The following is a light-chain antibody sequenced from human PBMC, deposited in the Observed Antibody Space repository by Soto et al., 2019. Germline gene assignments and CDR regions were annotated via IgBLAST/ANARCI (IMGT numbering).Light chain of an antibody. Sequence: QSALTQPASVSASPGQSITISCTGTSSDVGSYDYVSWFQQHPGKAPKVLIYEVADRPSGVSDRFSGSKSGNTASLTISGLQTEDEGDYYCQSYDSRLSAWVFGGGTKLTVL. V-gene: IGLV2-14*01. CDR3: QSYDSRLSAWV. CDR1: SSDVGSYDY. J-gene: IGLJ3*02. CDR2: EVA.